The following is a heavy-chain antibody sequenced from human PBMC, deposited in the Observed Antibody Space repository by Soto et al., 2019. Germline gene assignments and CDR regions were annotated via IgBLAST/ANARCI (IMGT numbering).Heavy chain of an antibody. Sequence: ASVKVSCKASGYTFTGYYMHWVRQAPGQGLEWMGWINPNSGGTNYAQKFQGWVTMTRDTSISTAYMELSRLRSDDTTVYYCARVLHYYGSGSYVWFDPWGQGTLVTVSS. V-gene: IGHV1-2*04. CDR1: GYTFTGYY. CDR2: INPNSGGT. CDR3: ARVLHYYGSGSYVWFDP. J-gene: IGHJ5*02. D-gene: IGHD3-10*01.